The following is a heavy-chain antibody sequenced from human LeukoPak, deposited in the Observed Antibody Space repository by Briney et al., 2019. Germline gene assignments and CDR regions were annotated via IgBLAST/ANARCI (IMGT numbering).Heavy chain of an antibody. CDR1: GYTLTELS. CDR3: ATVPIFQDSNLRFLEWGFDP. CDR2: FDPEDGET. Sequence: GASVKVSCKVSGYTLTELSMHWGRQAPGKGLEWMGGFDPEDGETIYAQKFQGRVTMTEDTSTDTAYMELSSLRSEDTAVYYCATVPIFQDSNLRFLEWGFDPWGQGTLVTVSS. V-gene: IGHV1-24*01. J-gene: IGHJ5*02. D-gene: IGHD3-3*01.